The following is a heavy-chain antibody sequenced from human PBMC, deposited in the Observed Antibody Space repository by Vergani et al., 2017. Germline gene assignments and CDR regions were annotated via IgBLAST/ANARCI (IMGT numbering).Heavy chain of an antibody. J-gene: IGHJ4*02. CDR1: GFTFSIYA. CDR2: ISGGGGIT. Sequence: VQLVESGGGVVKPGGSLRLSCAASGFTFSIYAMSWVRQAPGKGLEWVSVISGGGGITYYADSVKGRFTISRDNSKNTLYLQMNSLRAEDTAVYYCAKDRRIAVAGTFDYWGQGTLVTVSS. V-gene: IGHV3-23*04. CDR3: AKDRRIAVAGTFDY. D-gene: IGHD6-19*01.